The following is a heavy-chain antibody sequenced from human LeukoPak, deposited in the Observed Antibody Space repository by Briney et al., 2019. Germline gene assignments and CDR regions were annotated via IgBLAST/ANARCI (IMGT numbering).Heavy chain of an antibody. CDR1: GGSFSGYY. D-gene: IGHD6-6*01. V-gene: IGHV4-34*01. J-gene: IGHJ4*02. CDR3: ARGSIAARDGTGY. Sequence: SETLSLTCAVYGGSFSGYYWSWIRQPPGKGLEWIGEINHSGSTNYNPSLKSRVTISVDTSKNQFSLKLSSVTAADTAVYYCARGSIAARDGTGYWGQGTLVTVSS. CDR2: INHSGST.